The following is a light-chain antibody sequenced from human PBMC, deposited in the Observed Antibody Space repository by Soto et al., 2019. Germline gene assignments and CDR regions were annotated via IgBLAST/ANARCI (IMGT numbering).Light chain of an antibody. CDR1: QSVSSSY. Sequence: EIVLTQSPGTLSLSPGERATLSCRANQSVSSSYLAWYQQKPGQAPRLLIYGASSRATGIPDRFSGSGSGTHFTLTISRLEPEDFPVYYCQQYGSSPLTFGGGTKVEIK. CDR3: QQYGSSPLT. V-gene: IGKV3-20*01. J-gene: IGKJ4*01. CDR2: GAS.